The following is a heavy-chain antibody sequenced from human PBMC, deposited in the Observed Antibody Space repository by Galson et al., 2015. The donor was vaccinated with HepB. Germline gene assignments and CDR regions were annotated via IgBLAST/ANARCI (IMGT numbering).Heavy chain of an antibody. D-gene: IGHD6-19*01. V-gene: IGHV3-30-3*01. J-gene: IGHJ4*02. CDR1: GFTFSSYA. CDR2: ISYDGSNK. CDR3: ARDRDSSGWLLDY. Sequence: SLRLSCAASGFTFSSYAMHWVRQAPGKGLEWVAVISYDGSNKYYADSVKGRFTISRDNSKNTLYLQMNSLRAEDTAVYYCARDRDSSGWLLDYWGQGTLVTVSS.